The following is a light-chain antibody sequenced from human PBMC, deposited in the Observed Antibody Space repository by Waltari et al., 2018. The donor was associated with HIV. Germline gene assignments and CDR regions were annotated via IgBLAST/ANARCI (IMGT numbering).Light chain of an antibody. CDR3: ATWDDSLNGRV. CDR2: KSD. J-gene: IGLJ3*02. V-gene: IGLV1-44*01. Sequence: QSVLTQQPSASGTPGQRVTISCSGGRSNIGDNTVNWYQHLPGTAPKLLIYKSDQRPSGVPDRFSGSKSDTSASLAISGLQSEDEADYYCATWDDSLNGRVFGGGTKLTVL. CDR1: RSNIGDNT.